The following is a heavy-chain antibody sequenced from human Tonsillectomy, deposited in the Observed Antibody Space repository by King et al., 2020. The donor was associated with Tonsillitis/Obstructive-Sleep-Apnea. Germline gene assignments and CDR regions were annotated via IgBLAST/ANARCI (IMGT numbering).Heavy chain of an antibody. D-gene: IGHD6-13*01. CDR1: GGSISSYY. Sequence: QLQESGPGLVKPSETLSLTCTVSGGSISSYYWSWIRQPPGKGLEWIGYFYYSGSTNYNPSLKSRVTISVDTSKNQFSLKLSSVTAADTAVYYCARGAATPRGWFDPWGQGTLVTVSP. CDR3: ARGAATPRGWFDP. CDR2: FYYSGST. J-gene: IGHJ5*02. V-gene: IGHV4-59*01.